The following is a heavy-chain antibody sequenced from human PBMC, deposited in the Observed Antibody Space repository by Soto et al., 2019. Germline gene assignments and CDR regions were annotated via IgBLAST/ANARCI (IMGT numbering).Heavy chain of an antibody. D-gene: IGHD2-15*01. CDR3: ARQKVDASDY. CDR1: GYTFTSYD. V-gene: IGHV1-8*01. J-gene: IGHJ4*02. Sequence: QVQRVQSGAEVKKPGAPVKVSCKASGYTFTSYDLNWVRRAIGQGLEWMGWKNPNSGNTGYAQKLQGRVTMTRNTSISTAYMELSSLRSEDTAVYYCARQKVDASDYWGQGTLVTVSS. CDR2: KNPNSGNT.